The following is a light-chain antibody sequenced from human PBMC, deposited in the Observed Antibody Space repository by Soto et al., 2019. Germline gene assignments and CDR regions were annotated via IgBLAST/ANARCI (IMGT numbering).Light chain of an antibody. J-gene: IGKJ3*01. V-gene: IGKV3-20*01. Sequence: EIVLTQSPGTLSLSPGERATLSCRASQSFSSSFLAWYQQKPGQAPRLLIYGASSRTTGIPDRFSGSGSGTDFTLTITRLEPEDFAVYYCQQYDGSLFTFGPGTKVDVK. CDR2: GAS. CDR1: QSFSSSF. CDR3: QQYDGSLFT.